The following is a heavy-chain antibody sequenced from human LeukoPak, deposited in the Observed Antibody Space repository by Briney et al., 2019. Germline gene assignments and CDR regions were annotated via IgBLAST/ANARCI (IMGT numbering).Heavy chain of an antibody. D-gene: IGHD1-26*01. Sequence: ASVKVSCKASGYTFTGYYMHWVRQAPGQGLEWMGWINPNSGGTSYAQKFQGRVTMTRDTSISTAYMELSRLRSDDTAVYYCARSTGLGPYYFDYWGQGTLVTVSS. CDR1: GYTFTGYY. CDR2: INPNSGGT. CDR3: ARSTGLGPYYFDY. J-gene: IGHJ4*02. V-gene: IGHV1-2*02.